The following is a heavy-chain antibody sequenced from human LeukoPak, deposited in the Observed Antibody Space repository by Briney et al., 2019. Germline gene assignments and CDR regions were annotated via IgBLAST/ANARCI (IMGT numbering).Heavy chain of an antibody. CDR1: GGSFSGYY. D-gene: IGHD2-21*02. CDR3: ARAYCGGDCYRNWFDP. J-gene: IGHJ5*02. CDR2: INHSGST. Sequence: PSETLSLTCAVYGGSFSGYYWSWISQPPGKGLEWIGEINHSGSTNYNPSLKSRVTISADASKNQFSLKLSSVTAADTAVYYCARAYCGGDCYRNWFDPWGQGTLVTVSS. V-gene: IGHV4-34*01.